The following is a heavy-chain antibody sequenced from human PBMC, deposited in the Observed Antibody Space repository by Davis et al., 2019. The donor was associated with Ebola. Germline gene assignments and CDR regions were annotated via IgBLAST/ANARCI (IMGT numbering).Heavy chain of an antibody. CDR2: MFYSGTI. D-gene: IGHD2-15*01. V-gene: IGHV4-39*02. J-gene: IGHJ4*02. CDR1: GGSINSNSFY. Sequence: MPSETLSLTCSVSGGSINSNSFYWAWIRQPPGKGLEWIGTMFYSGTIHSNPSLKSRVTISFDTSKNHFSLKLTSATAADTALYYCAKGYCSGSSCYGYNAGHFDSWGQGTLVTVSS. CDR3: AKGYCSGSSCYGYNAGHFDS.